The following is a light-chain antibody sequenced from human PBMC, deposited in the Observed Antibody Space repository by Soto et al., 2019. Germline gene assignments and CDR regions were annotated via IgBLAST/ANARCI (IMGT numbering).Light chain of an antibody. Sequence: AIRMTQSPSSFSASTGDRVTITCRASQGISSYLAWYQQKPGKAPKLLIYAASTLQSGVPSRFSGSGSGTDFTLTISCLQSEDFATYYCQQYYSYPRTFDQGTKV. J-gene: IGKJ1*01. V-gene: IGKV1-8*01. CDR1: QGISSY. CDR3: QQYYSYPRT. CDR2: AAS.